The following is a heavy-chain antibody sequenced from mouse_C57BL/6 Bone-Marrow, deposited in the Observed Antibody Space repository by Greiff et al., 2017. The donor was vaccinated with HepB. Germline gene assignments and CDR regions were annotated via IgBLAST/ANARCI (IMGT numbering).Heavy chain of an antibody. CDR3: ARQCYYGSSFYYFDY. V-gene: IGHV14-3*01. Sequence: VQLQQSVAELVRPGASVKLSCTASGFNIKNTYMHWVKQRPEQGLEWIGRIDPANGNTKYAPKFQGKATITADTSSNTAYLQLRSLTSEDTAIYYCARQCYYGSSFYYFDYWGQGTTLTVSS. J-gene: IGHJ2*01. D-gene: IGHD1-1*01. CDR1: GFNIKNTY. CDR2: IDPANGNT.